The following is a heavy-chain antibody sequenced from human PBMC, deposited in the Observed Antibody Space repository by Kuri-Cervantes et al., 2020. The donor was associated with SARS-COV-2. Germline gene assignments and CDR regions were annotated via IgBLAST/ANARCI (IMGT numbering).Heavy chain of an antibody. CDR3: AKTNTIFGVVSWFDP. CDR2: IRCDGSNK. Sequence: GESLKISCAASGFTFSSYGMHWVRQAPGKGLEWVAFIRCDGSNKYYADSVKGRFTISRDNSKNTLYLQMNSLRAEDTAVYYCAKTNTIFGVVSWFDPWGQGTLVTVSS. CDR1: GFTFSSYG. D-gene: IGHD3-3*01. V-gene: IGHV3-30*02. J-gene: IGHJ5*02.